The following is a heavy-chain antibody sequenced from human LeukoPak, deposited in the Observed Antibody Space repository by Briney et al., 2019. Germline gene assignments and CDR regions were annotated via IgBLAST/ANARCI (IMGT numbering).Heavy chain of an antibody. CDR2: ISSSGSTI. CDR3: AELGITMIGGV. Sequence: GGSLRLSCAASGFTFSSYEMNWVRQAPGKELEWVSYISSSGSTIYYADSVKGRFTISRDNAKNSLYLQMNSLRAEDAAVYYCAELGITMIGGVWGKGTTVTISS. V-gene: IGHV3-48*03. CDR1: GFTFSSYE. J-gene: IGHJ6*04. D-gene: IGHD3-10*02.